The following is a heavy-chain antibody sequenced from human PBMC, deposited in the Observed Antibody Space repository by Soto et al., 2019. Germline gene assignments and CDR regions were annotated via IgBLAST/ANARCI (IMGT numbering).Heavy chain of an antibody. V-gene: IGHV1-8*01. CDR2: MNPNSGNT. J-gene: IGHJ6*02. Sequence: QVQLVQSGAEVKKPGASVKVSCKASGYTFTSYDINWVRQATGQGLEWIGWMNPNSGNTGYEQKFQGRVTMTRNTSISTEYMELSSMRSEDTAVYYCAGLAARPLAPYYYCGMDVWGQGTTVTVSS. CDR3: AGLAARPLAPYYYCGMDV. D-gene: IGHD6-6*01. CDR1: GYTFTSYD.